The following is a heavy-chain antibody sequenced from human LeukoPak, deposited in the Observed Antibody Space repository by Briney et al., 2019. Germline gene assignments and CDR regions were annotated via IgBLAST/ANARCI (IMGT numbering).Heavy chain of an antibody. CDR3: AKDEVRADSSGYYEGPNFDY. J-gene: IGHJ4*02. D-gene: IGHD3-22*01. CDR1: GFTFSDYY. CDR2: ISSSGSTI. Sequence: GGSLRLSCAASGFTFSDYYMSWIRQAPGKGLEWVSYISSSGSTIYYADSVKGRFTISRDNAKNSLYLQMNSLRAEDTAVYYCAKDEVRADSSGYYEGPNFDYWGQGTLVTVSS. V-gene: IGHV3-11*01.